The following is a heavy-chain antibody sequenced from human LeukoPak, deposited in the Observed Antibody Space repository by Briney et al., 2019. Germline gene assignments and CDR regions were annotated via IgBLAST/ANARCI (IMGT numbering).Heavy chain of an antibody. CDR2: ISTSGSPT. J-gene: IGHJ4*02. CDR3: AKGPSGSYFTPPLPPGIY. CDR1: GFIFSGYS. Sequence: GGSLRLSCSASGFIFSGYSMNWVRQAPGKGLEWVSYISTSGSPTHYADSVKGRFTISRDNAKNSLYLQMNSLRAEDTAVYYCAKGPSGSYFTPPLPPGIYWGQGTLVTVSS. D-gene: IGHD1-26*01. V-gene: IGHV3-48*04.